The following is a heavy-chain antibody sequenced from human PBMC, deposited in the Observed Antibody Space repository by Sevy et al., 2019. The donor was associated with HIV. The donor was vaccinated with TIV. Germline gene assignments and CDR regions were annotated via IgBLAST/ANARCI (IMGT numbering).Heavy chain of an antibody. CDR3: TTLPPYCTNGVCYVEYHYYGMDV. V-gene: IGHV3-15*01. CDR2: IKSKTDGGTT. Sequence: GGSLRLSCAASGFTFSNAWMSWVRQAPGKGLEWVGRIKSKTDGGTTDYAAPVKGRFTISRDASKHTLYLQMNSLKTEDTAVYYCTTLPPYCTNGVCYVEYHYYGMDVWGQGTTVTVSS. CDR1: GFTFSNAW. D-gene: IGHD2-8*01. J-gene: IGHJ6*02.